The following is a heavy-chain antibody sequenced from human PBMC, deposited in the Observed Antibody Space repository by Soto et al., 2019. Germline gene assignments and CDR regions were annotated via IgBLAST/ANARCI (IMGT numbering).Heavy chain of an antibody. Sequence: XATLSLTCTVSDDSIIGYYWSWIRQPPGKGLEWIGNIHYSGSTNYSPSLKSRVTISIDTSKNQFSLNLSSVTAADTAVYYCARNNYGAPPLNNWFDPCGQGSLVTVSS. J-gene: IGHJ5*02. V-gene: IGHV4-59*13. D-gene: IGHD4-17*01. CDR2: IHYSGST. CDR3: ARNNYGAPPLNNWFDP. CDR1: DDSIIGYY.